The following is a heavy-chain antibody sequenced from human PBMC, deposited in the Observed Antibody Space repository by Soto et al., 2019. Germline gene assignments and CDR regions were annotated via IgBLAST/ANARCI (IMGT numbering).Heavy chain of an antibody. D-gene: IGHD3-3*01. Sequence: QITLNESGPTQVKPRQTLTLTCTFSGFSLTTSGVGVGWIRQSPGKAPEWLALIYWDDDKRHSPSLNSRLTITKDTSKNQVVLTMADLDPADTATYYCAHRVLRTVFGLVTTTAIYFDFWGQGTPVAVSS. CDR2: IYWDDDK. J-gene: IGHJ4*02. V-gene: IGHV2-5*02. CDR3: AHRVLRTVFGLVTTTAIYFDF. CDR1: GFSLTTSGVG.